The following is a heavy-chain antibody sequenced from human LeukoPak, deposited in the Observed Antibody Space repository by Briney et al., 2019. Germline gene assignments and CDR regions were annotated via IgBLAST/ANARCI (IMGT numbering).Heavy chain of an antibody. J-gene: IGHJ3*02. D-gene: IGHD6-19*01. CDR3: ARDRYSSGWYMGAFDI. V-gene: IGHV4-61*02. CDR2: IYTSGST. CDR1: GGSISSGSYY. Sequence: SETLSLTCTVSGGSISSGSYYWSWIRQPAGKGLEWIGRIYTSGSTNYNPSLKSRVTISVDTSKSQFSLKLSSVTAADTAVYYCARDRYSSGWYMGAFDIWGQGTMVTVSS.